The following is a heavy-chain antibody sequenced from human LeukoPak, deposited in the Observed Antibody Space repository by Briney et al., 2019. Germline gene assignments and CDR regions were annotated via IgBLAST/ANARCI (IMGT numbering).Heavy chain of an antibody. CDR1: GGSIGTSAYY. V-gene: IGHV4-31*03. CDR3: ARGRYSYGWNDS. Sequence: PSETLSLTCTVSGGSIGTSAYYWHWIRQHPGKGLEWIGFISDSGSTLYNPSLKSRVTISSDTSKSQFSLKLTSVTAADMAVYYCARGRYSYGWNDSWGQGTLVTVSS. D-gene: IGHD3-16*02. CDR2: ISDSGST. J-gene: IGHJ5*01.